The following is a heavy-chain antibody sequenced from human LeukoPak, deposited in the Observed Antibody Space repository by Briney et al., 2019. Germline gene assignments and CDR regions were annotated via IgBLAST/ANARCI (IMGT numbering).Heavy chain of an antibody. CDR3: ARVSGWFGESNYYYYGMDV. CDR2: IEQDGSEK. D-gene: IGHD3-10*01. J-gene: IGHJ6*02. CDR1: GFTFSSYW. Sequence: GGSLRLSCAASGFTFSSYWMSWVRQAPGKGLEWVADIEQDGSEKYYVDSVKGRFTISRDNAKNSLYLQMNSLRAEDTAVYYCARVSGWFGESNYYYYGMDVWGQGTTVTVSS. V-gene: IGHV3-7*01.